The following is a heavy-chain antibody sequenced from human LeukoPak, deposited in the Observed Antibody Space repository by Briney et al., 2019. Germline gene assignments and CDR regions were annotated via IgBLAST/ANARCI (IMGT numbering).Heavy chain of an antibody. J-gene: IGHJ4*02. V-gene: IGHV4-34*01. CDR2: INHSGST. D-gene: IGHD3-10*01. CDR3: ARVGGVEYYGSGSLYYFDY. Sequence: SETLSLTCAVYGGSFSGYYWSWIRQPPGKGLEWIGEINHSGSTNYNPSLKSRVTISVDTSKNQFSLKLSSVTVADTAVYYCARVGGVEYYGSGSLYYFDYWGQGTLVTVSS. CDR1: GGSFSGYY.